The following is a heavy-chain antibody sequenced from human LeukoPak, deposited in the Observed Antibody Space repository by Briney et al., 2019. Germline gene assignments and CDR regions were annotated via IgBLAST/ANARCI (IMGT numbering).Heavy chain of an antibody. V-gene: IGHV3-33*01. Sequence: GGSLRLSCAASGFTLSSYGMHWVRQAPGKGLEWVAVIWYDGSNKYYGDSVKGRFTISRDNSKKTLYLQMNSLRVEDTAVYYCARGNRYNDAEYLQLWGQGTLVTVS. CDR1: GFTLSSYG. J-gene: IGHJ1*01. D-gene: IGHD5-24*01. CDR3: ARGNRYNDAEYLQL. CDR2: IWYDGSNK.